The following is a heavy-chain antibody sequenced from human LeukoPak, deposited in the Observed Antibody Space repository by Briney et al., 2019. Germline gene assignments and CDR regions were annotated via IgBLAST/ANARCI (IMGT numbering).Heavy chain of an antibody. Sequence: GGSLRLSCAASGXTFSNYNMNWVRQAPGKGLEWVSSISSSSSFLYYADSVKGRFIISRDNAKNSLYLHMNSLRAEDTAVYYCATVGTTGPWGQGTLVTVSS. J-gene: IGHJ5*02. V-gene: IGHV3-21*01. CDR1: GXTFSNYN. D-gene: IGHD1-14*01. CDR3: ATVGTTGP. CDR2: ISSSSSFL.